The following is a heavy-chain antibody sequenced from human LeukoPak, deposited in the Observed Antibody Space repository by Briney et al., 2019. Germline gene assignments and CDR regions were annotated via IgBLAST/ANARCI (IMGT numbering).Heavy chain of an antibody. J-gene: IGHJ4*02. CDR2: IYTSGST. Sequence: SETLSLTCTVSGGSISSYYWSWIRQPAGNGLEWIGRIYTSGSTNYNPSLKSRVTMSVDTSKNQFSLKLSSVTAADTAVYYCARGYRYFDWLPQYYFDYWGQGTLVTVSS. CDR3: ARGYRYFDWLPQYYFDY. V-gene: IGHV4-4*07. CDR1: GGSISSYY. D-gene: IGHD3-9*01.